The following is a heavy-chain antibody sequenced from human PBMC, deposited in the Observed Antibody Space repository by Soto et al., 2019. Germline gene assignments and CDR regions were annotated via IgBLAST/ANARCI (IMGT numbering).Heavy chain of an antibody. CDR3: ARDRSVRRRGWYFDL. Sequence: EVQLVESGGGLVQPGGSLRLSCAASGFTFSSYDMHWVRQATGKGLEWVSAIGTAGDTYYPGSVKGRFTISRENAKNSLYLQMNSLRAGHTAVYYCARDRSVRRRGWYFDLWGRGTLVTVSS. J-gene: IGHJ2*01. CDR2: IGTAGDT. CDR1: GFTFSSYD. V-gene: IGHV3-13*01. D-gene: IGHD3-22*01.